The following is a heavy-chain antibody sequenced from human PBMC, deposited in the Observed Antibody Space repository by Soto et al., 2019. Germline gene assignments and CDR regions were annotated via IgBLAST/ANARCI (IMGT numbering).Heavy chain of an antibody. J-gene: IGHJ6*02. Sequence: PXGSLRLSCAASGFTFSSYGMHWVRQAPGKGLEWVAVISYDGSNKYYADSVKGRFTISRDNSKNTLYLQMNSLRAEDTAVYYCAKDGARYYYYYGMDVWGQGTTLTVSS. CDR3: AKDGARYYYYYGMDV. CDR2: ISYDGSNK. V-gene: IGHV3-30*18. CDR1: GFTFSSYG.